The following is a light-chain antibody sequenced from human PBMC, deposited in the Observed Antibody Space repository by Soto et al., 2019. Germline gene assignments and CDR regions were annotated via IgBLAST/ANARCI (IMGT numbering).Light chain of an antibody. CDR3: NSPTGIGIRLV. CDR1: SIDIGAYIY. CDR2: DGS. Sequence: QSVLTQPASVSGSPGQSITISCTGTSIDIGAYIYVSWYQQHPGEVPKLMIYDGSNRPSGISNRFSGSKSGNTASLTISGLQAEDETDYSCNSPTGIGIRLVVGEGTKITVL. J-gene: IGLJ2*01. V-gene: IGLV2-14*03.